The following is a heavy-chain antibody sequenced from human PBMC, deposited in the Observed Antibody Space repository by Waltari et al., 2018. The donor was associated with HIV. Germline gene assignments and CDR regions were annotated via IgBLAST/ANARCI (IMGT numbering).Heavy chain of an antibody. V-gene: IGHV1-2*02. CDR3: AREGYSGSYNYYYGMDV. D-gene: IGHD1-26*01. CDR2: INPNSGGT. Sequence: QVQLVQSGAEVKKPGASVKVSCKASGYTFTGYYMHWVRQAPGQGLEWMGWINPNSGGTNYAQKFQGRVTMTRDTSISTAYMELSRLRSDDTAVYYCAREGYSGSYNYYYGMDVWGQGTTVTVSS. J-gene: IGHJ6*02. CDR1: GYTFTGYY.